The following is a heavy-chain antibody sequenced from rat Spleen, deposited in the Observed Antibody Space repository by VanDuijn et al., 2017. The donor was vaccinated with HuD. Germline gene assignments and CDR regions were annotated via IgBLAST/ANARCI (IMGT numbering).Heavy chain of an antibody. D-gene: IGHD1-12*02. Sequence: EVQLVESGGGLVQPGRSLKISCVASGFTFNYYWMTWIRQAPGKGLEWVATITGAGETTYYPDSVMGRFTISRDNAKSTLYLQMDSLRSEDTATYYCTRRPYYDGAYYPFAYWGQGTLVTVSS. CDR1: GFTFNYYW. CDR3: TRRPYYDGAYYPFAY. V-gene: IGHV5-31*01. J-gene: IGHJ3*01. CDR2: ITGAGETT.